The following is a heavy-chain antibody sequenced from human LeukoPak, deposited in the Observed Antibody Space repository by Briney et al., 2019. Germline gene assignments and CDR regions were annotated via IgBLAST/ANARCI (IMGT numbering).Heavy chain of an antibody. Sequence: GRSLRLSCAASGFTFDDYAMHWVRQAPGKGLEWVSGISWNSGSIGYADSVKGRFTISRDNAKNSLYLQMNSLRAEDTALYYCAKDNDFWSGPFDYWGQGTLVTVSS. CDR3: AKDNDFWSGPFDY. CDR2: ISWNSGSI. J-gene: IGHJ4*02. CDR1: GFTFDDYA. V-gene: IGHV3-9*01. D-gene: IGHD3-3*01.